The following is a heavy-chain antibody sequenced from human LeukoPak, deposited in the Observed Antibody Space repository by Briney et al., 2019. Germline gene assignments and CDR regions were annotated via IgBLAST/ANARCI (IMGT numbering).Heavy chain of an antibody. J-gene: IGHJ6*02. V-gene: IGHV1-69*13. CDR2: IIPIFGTA. CDR1: GGTFSSYA. D-gene: IGHD6-6*01. CDR3: ASPYSSSSGYYYGMDV. Sequence: ASVKVYCKASGGTFSSYAISWVRQAPGQGLEWMGGIIPIFGTANYAQKFQGRVTITADESTSTAYMELSSLRSEDTAVYYCASPYSSSSGYYYGMDVWGQGTTVTVSS.